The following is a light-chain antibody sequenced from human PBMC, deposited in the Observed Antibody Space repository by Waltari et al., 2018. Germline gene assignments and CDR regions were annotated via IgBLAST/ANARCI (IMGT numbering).Light chain of an antibody. CDR2: GAS. CDR1: QSVSSSY. Sequence: EIVLTQSPGTLSLSPGERATLSCRASQSVSSSYLAWYQQKPGHAPRLLIYGASSMATGIPDRFSGSGSGTDFTLTISRLEPEDFAVYYCQQYGSSPRTFGQGTKVEIK. V-gene: IGKV3-20*01. CDR3: QQYGSSPRT. J-gene: IGKJ1*01.